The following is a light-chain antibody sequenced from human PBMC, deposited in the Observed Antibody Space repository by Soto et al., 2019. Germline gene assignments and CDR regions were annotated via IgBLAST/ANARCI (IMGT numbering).Light chain of an antibody. CDR3: QQRQYWPPIT. V-gene: IGKV3D-11*02. CDR1: QSVSSSY. Sequence: EIVCTQSPCTLSLSPGEIATLSCRASQSVSSSYLAWYQQKPGQTPRLLMYDASNRAAGIPPRFSGSGPGTDYTLTISSLEPEDFAIYYCQQRQYWPPITFGQGTRLENK. CDR2: DAS. J-gene: IGKJ5*01.